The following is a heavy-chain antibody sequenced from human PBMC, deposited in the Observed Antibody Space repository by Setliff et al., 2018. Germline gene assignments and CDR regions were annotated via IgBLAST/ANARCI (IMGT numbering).Heavy chain of an antibody. CDR2: VSTYNGDT. Sequence: ASVKVSCKASGYSFTSFGLTWVRQAPGQGLEWMAWVSTYNGDTNYAQKFRGRVTMTTDISTSTVYMELRTLRSDDTAVYYCARRPIALAGYRKGAFDIWGQGTMVTVS. V-gene: IGHV1-18*04. CDR3: ARRPIALAGYRKGAFDI. D-gene: IGHD6-19*01. CDR1: GYSFTSFG. J-gene: IGHJ3*02.